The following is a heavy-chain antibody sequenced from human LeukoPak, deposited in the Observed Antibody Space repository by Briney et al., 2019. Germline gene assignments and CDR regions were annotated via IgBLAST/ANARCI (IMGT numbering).Heavy chain of an antibody. Sequence: PGGSLRLSCAASGFTFSSCGMHWVRQAPGKGLEWGAVIWYDGSNKYYADSVKGRFTISRDNSKNTLYLQMNSLRAEDTAVYYCAKEASSSSPQFDYWGQGTLVTVSS. V-gene: IGHV3-33*06. CDR1: GFTFSSCG. J-gene: IGHJ4*02. D-gene: IGHD6-13*01. CDR3: AKEASSSSPQFDY. CDR2: IWYDGSNK.